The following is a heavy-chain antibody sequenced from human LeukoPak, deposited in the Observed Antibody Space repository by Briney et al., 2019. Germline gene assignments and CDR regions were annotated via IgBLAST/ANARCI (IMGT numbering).Heavy chain of an antibody. D-gene: IGHD1-26*01. J-gene: IGHJ6*03. V-gene: IGHV3-64*01. CDR2: ISSNGGST. CDR3: ARDSGSYYYYYYYMDV. CDR1: GFTFSSYA. Sequence: GGSLRLSCAASGFTFSSYAMHWVRQAPGKGVEYVSAISSNGGSTYYANSVKGRFTISRDNSKNTLYLQMGSLRAEDMAVYYCARDSGSYYYYYYYMDVWGKGTTVTISS.